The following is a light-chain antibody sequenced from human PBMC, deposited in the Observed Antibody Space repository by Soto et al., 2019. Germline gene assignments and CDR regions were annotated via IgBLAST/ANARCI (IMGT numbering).Light chain of an antibody. Sequence: ALTQPASVSGSLGQSITISCTGTSSDVGGYNYVSWYQQHPGKAPKLMIYDVSNRPSGVSNRFSGSKSGNTASLTISGLQAEDESDYYCSSYTSSSTLNVFGTGTKVTVL. CDR2: DVS. J-gene: IGLJ1*01. CDR1: SSDVGGYNY. CDR3: SSYTSSSTLNV. V-gene: IGLV2-14*01.